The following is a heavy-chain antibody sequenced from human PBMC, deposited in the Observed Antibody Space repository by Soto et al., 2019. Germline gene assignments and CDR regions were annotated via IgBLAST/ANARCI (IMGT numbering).Heavy chain of an antibody. J-gene: IGHJ6*02. D-gene: IGHD3-3*01. CDR1: GFTFSSYS. Sequence: GGSLRLSCAASGFTFSSYSMNWVRQAPGKGLEWVSYISSSSSTIYYADTVKGRFTISRDNAKNSLYLQMNSLRDEDTAVYYCARSETYYDFWSGYYTYYGMDVWGQGTTVTVSS. V-gene: IGHV3-48*02. CDR3: ARSETYYDFWSGYYTYYGMDV. CDR2: ISSSSSTI.